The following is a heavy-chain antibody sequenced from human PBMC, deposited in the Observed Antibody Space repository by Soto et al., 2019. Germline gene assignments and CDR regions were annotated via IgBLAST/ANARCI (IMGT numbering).Heavy chain of an antibody. V-gene: IGHV4-31*03. CDR2: IYYSGTT. CDR3: ARVQNWFDP. CDR1: GGSISSGGYY. J-gene: IGHJ5*02. Sequence: PSETPSLTCTVSGGSISSGGYYWSWIRQHPGWGLEWIGYIYYSGTTYYNPSLKSRVTISSDTSKNHFSLKLSSVTAADTAVYYCARVQNWFDPWGQGSLVTVSS.